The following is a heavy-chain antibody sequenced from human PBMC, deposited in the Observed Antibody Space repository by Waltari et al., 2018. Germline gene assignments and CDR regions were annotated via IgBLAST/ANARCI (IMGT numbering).Heavy chain of an antibody. Sequence: QVQLQESGPGLVKPSETLSLTCAVPGYSISSGYYWGWIRQPPGKGLEWLGSIYHSGSTYYSPSLKRRVTISVDTSKNQCSLKLSSVTAADTAVYYCARVRGYCSGGSCYFDYWGQGTLVTVSS. D-gene: IGHD2-15*01. J-gene: IGHJ4*02. CDR3: ARVRGYCSGGSCYFDY. V-gene: IGHV4-38-2*01. CDR1: GYSISSGYY. CDR2: IYHSGST.